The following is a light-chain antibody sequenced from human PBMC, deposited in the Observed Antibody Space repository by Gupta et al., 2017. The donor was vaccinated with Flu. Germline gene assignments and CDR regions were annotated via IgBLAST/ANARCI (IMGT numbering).Light chain of an antibody. Sequence: DIKMTQSPSSLSASVGDRVTITCRASQSISSYLHGYHQKPGKAPKLLIYDAFSLQGGVPSRFSGSGSGTDFTPTTSSLQPEDFATNYCRQSYSRPGTFGQGTRLEIK. CDR1: QSISSY. J-gene: IGKJ5*01. CDR3: RQSYSRPGT. CDR2: DAF. V-gene: IGKV1-39*01.